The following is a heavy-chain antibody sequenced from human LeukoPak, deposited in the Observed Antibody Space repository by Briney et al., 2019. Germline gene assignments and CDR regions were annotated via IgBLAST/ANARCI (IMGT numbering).Heavy chain of an antibody. J-gene: IGHJ6*03. Sequence: ASVKVSCKASGYTFTRYDINWVRQATGQGLEWMGWMNPNSGNTGYAQKFQDRVTITRDTSMSTAYMELSSLRSEDTAVYYCARAERRSYDFWGDQHYYYMDVWGKGTTVTVSS. CDR2: MNPNSGNT. CDR1: GYTFTRYD. D-gene: IGHD3-3*01. CDR3: ARAERRSYDFWGDQHYYYMDV. V-gene: IGHV1-8*03.